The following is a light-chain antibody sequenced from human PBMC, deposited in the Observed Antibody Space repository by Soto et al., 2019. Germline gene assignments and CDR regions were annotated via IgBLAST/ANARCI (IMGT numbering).Light chain of an antibody. CDR3: QQYNSWPET. J-gene: IGKJ1*01. CDR1: QSVSST. CDR2: GAS. V-gene: IGKV3-15*01. Sequence: EIVITQSPATLSVSPGETATLSCSASQSVSSTLARYQQKPGLAPRLLIYGASTRATGIPARFSGSGSGTEFTLTISSLPSEDFAVYYCQQYNSWPETFGQGTKVDIK.